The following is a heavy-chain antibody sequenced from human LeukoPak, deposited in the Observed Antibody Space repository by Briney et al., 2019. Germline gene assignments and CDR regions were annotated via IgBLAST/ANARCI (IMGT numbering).Heavy chain of an antibody. CDR1: GFTFNKYG. V-gene: IGHV3-30*03. D-gene: IGHD6-13*01. CDR2: ISHDGSKN. J-gene: IGHJ4*02. Sequence: GGSLRLSCAASGFTFNKYGMHWVRQAPGKGLEGVAVISHDGSKNYFAESVKGRFAISRDNSKNTLYLQMSSPRVEDTAVYYCARETPYSSSWRPFDHWGQGTLVSVSS. CDR3: ARETPYSSSWRPFDH.